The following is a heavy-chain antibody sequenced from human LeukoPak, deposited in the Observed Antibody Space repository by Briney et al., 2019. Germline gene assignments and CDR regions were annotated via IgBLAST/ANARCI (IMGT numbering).Heavy chain of an antibody. CDR2: IYYSGST. V-gene: IGHV4-39*01. CDR3: ARPRAGPGGDFDY. D-gene: IGHD6-13*01. CDR1: GGSISSSSYY. J-gene: IGHJ4*02. Sequence: SSETLSLTCTVSGGSISSSSYYWGWIRQPPGKGLEWIGSIYYSGSTYYNPSLKSRVTISVDTSKNQFSLKLSSVTAADTAVYYCARPRAGPGGDFDYWGQGTLVTVSS.